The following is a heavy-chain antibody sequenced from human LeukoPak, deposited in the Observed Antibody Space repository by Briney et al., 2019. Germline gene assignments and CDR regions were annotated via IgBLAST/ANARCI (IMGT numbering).Heavy chain of an antibody. Sequence: ASVKVSCKASGYTFTSYYMHWVRQAPGQGLEWMGIINPSGGSTSYAQKFQGRVTMTRDTSTSTVYMELSSLRSEDTAVYYCARDKAVGIAAAGTPPRDGWFDPWGQGTLVTVSS. CDR1: GYTFTSYY. D-gene: IGHD6-13*01. CDR2: INPSGGST. J-gene: IGHJ5*02. CDR3: ARDKAVGIAAAGTPPRDGWFDP. V-gene: IGHV1-46*01.